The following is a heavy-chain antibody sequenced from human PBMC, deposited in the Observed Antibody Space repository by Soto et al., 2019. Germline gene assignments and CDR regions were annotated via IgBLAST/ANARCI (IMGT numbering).Heavy chain of an antibody. J-gene: IGHJ4*02. CDR1: GGTFNSYL. V-gene: IGHV1-69*06. CDR2: IIPAFGTA. CDR3: ARGLDQPPVGLYFDT. D-gene: IGHD2-2*01. Sequence: QVQLVQSGAEVKNPGSSVKVSCKTSGGTFNSYLIDWVRQAPGQGLEWMGGIIPAFGTAKYAQKSQDRVTMTADKSTTPAYMELRTLTSEDTAVYYCARGLDQPPVGLYFDTWGQGTLVTVSS.